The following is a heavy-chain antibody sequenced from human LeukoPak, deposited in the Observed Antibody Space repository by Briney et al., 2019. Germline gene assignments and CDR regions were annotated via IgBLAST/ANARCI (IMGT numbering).Heavy chain of an antibody. J-gene: IGHJ4*02. Sequence: SQTLSLTCTVSGGSISSGDYYWSWIRQPPGKGLEWIGYIYYSGSTYYNPSLKSRVTISVDTSKSQFSLKLSSVTAADTAVYYCASITMVRGGDFDYWGQGTLVTVSS. D-gene: IGHD3-10*01. CDR2: IYYSGST. CDR3: ASITMVRGGDFDY. V-gene: IGHV4-30-4*01. CDR1: GGSISSGDYY.